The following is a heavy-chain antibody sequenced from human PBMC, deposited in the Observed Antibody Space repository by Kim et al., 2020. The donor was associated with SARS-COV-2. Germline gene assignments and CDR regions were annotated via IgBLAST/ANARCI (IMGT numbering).Heavy chain of an antibody. J-gene: IGHJ4*02. CDR2: IPYTGSP. CDR1: GASITRDY. V-gene: IGHV4-59*08. Sequence: SETLSLTCTVSGASITRDYWSWIRQPPGKGLEWIGYIPYTGSPSYSPSLKSRVTMSADMSKHQFSLRLTSLTAAAKAEYYCGRWSDYWGQGIVVTVSS. CDR3: GRWSDY.